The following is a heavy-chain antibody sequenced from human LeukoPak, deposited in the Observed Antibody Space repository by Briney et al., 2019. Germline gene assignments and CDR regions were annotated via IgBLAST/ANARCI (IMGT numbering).Heavy chain of an antibody. J-gene: IGHJ4*02. CDR1: GFTFNSYA. V-gene: IGHV3-30*04. Sequence: GGSLRLSCAASGFTFNSYAIHWVRQAPGKGLEWVAVISYDGSNKYYADSVKGRFTISRDNSKNTLYLQLNSLRPEDTAVDYCARDQLAYSGYDTLFDYWGQGTLVTVSS. D-gene: IGHD5-12*01. CDR2: ISYDGSNK. CDR3: ARDQLAYSGYDTLFDY.